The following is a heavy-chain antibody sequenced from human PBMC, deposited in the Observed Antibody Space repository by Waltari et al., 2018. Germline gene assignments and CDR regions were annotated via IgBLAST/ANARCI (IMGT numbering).Heavy chain of an antibody. V-gene: IGHV1-2*02. Sequence: QVQLVQSGAEVKKPGASVKVSCKASGYTFTSYYMHWVRQAPGQGLEWMGGSYPNVGGTNKAEKFRGRVTVTRDTSVSTACMELSRLRSDDTAVYYCARDLVPKVGDRFGKYYFMDVWGKGTTVTVSS. CDR1: GYTFTSYY. D-gene: IGHD3-10*01. CDR3: ARDLVPKVGDRFGKYYFMDV. CDR2: SYPNVGGT. J-gene: IGHJ6*03.